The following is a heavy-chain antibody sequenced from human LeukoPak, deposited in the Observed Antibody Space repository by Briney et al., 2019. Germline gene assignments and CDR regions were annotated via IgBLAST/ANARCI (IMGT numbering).Heavy chain of an antibody. CDR3: ASLPAVAGYLDS. CDR1: GFPFGGYG. D-gene: IGHD6-19*01. CDR2: IWYDGSFK. V-gene: IGHV3-33*01. J-gene: IGHJ4*02. Sequence: GGSLRLSCAASGFPFGGYGMHWVRQAPGKGLEWVAVIWYDGSFKYYADSVKGRFTISRDNSRDTLYLQMSSLRAEDTAVYYCASLPAVAGYLDSWGKGTLVTVSS.